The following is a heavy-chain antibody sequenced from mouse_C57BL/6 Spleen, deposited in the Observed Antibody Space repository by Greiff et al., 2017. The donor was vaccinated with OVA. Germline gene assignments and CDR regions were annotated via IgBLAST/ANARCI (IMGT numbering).Heavy chain of an antibody. Sequence: VHVKQSGPELVKPGASVKISCKASGYSFTDYNMNWVKQSNGKSLEWIGVINPNYGTTSYNQKFKGKATLTVDQSSSTAYMQLNSLTSEDSAVYYCARYSQLPYAMDYWGQGTSVTVSS. CDR3: ARYSQLPYAMDY. CDR1: GYSFTDYN. CDR2: INPNYGTT. J-gene: IGHJ4*01. D-gene: IGHD6-1*02. V-gene: IGHV1-39*01.